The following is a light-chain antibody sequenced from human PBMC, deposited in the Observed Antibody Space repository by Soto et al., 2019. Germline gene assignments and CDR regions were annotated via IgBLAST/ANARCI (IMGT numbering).Light chain of an antibody. CDR2: GAS. J-gene: IGKJ2*01. CDR1: QSVSSY. CDR3: QQRSNWPYT. Sequence: EIVLTQSPATLSLSPGERATLSCRASQSVSSYLAWYQQKPGQAPRLLISGASNRAAGLPARFSGSGSGTDFTLTISSLEPEDFAVYYCQQRSNWPYTFGQGTNLEIK. V-gene: IGKV3-11*01.